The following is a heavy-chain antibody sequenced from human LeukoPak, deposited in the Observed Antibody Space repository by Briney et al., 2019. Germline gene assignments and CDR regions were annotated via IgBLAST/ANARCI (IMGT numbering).Heavy chain of an antibody. CDR1: GGSISSSSYY. J-gene: IGHJ3*02. V-gene: IGHV4-39*01. CDR3: AKQLADAFDI. Sequence: PSETLSLTCTVSGGSISSSSYYWGWIRQPPGKGLEWIGSIYYSGSTYYNPSLKSRVTISVDTSKNQFSLKLSSVTAADTAVYYCAKQLADAFDIWGQGTMVTVSS. CDR2: IYYSGST.